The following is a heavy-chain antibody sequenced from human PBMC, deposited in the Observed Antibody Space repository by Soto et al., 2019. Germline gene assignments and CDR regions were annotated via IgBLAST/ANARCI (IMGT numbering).Heavy chain of an antibody. CDR1: GGSISSGDYY. Sequence: SETLSLTCTVSGGSISSGDYYWSWIRQPPGKGLEWIGYIYYSGSTYYNPSRKSRVTISVDTSKNQFSLKLSSVTAADTAVYYCARDHGSGSYNWFDPWGQGTLVTVSS. CDR2: IYYSGST. CDR3: ARDHGSGSYNWFDP. D-gene: IGHD3-10*01. J-gene: IGHJ5*02. V-gene: IGHV4-30-4*01.